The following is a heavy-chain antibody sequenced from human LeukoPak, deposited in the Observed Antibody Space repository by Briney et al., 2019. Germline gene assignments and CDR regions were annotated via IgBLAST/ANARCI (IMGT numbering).Heavy chain of an antibody. CDR1: GFTFSSYS. Sequence: PGGSLRLSCAASGFTFSSYSMNWVRQAPGKGLEWVSSISSSSSYTYYADSVKGRFTISRDNAKNSLYLQMNSLRAEDTAVYYCARARITIFGVVTHFDYWGQGTLVTVSS. V-gene: IGHV3-21*01. CDR3: ARARITIFGVVTHFDY. D-gene: IGHD3-3*01. J-gene: IGHJ4*02. CDR2: ISSSSSYT.